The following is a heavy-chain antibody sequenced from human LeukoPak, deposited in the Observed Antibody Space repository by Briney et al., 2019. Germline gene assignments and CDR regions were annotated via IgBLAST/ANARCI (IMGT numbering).Heavy chain of an antibody. CDR1: GFTFSDYY. J-gene: IGHJ4*02. CDR3: ARDRLPDIWSGYRGDLDY. D-gene: IGHD3-3*01. CDR2: ISSSSSTI. Sequence: PGGSLRLSCAASGFTFSDYYMNWIRQAPRKGLEWVSYISSSSSTIYYADSVKGRFTISRDNAKNSLYLQMNSLRDEDTAVYYCARDRLPDIWSGYRGDLDYWGQGTLVTVSS. V-gene: IGHV3-11*04.